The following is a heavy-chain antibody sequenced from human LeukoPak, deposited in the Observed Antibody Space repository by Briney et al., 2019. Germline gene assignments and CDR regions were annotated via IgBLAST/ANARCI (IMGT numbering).Heavy chain of an antibody. V-gene: IGHV3-30*02. CDR1: GFTFSSYG. J-gene: IGHJ4*02. Sequence: PGRSLRLSCAASGFTFSSYGMHWVRQAPGKGLEWVAFIRYDGSNKYYADSVKGRFTISRDNSKNTLYLQMNSLRAEDTAVYYCAKDLADFWSGRPFDYWGQGTLVTVSS. CDR3: AKDLADFWSGRPFDY. D-gene: IGHD3-3*01. CDR2: IRYDGSNK.